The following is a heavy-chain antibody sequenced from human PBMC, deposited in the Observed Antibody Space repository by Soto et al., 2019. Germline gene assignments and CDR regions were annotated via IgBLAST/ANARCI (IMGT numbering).Heavy chain of an antibody. CDR3: AKAARIVVVPAAVYYYYYGMDV. CDR1: GFTFSSYA. J-gene: IGHJ6*02. V-gene: IGHV3-23*01. D-gene: IGHD2-2*01. CDR2: ISGSGGTT. Sequence: GGSLRLSCAASGFTFSSYAMNWVRQAPGKGLEWVSAISGSGGTTNYADSVKGRFTISRDNSKNTLYLQMNSLRAEDTAVYYCAKAARIVVVPAAVYYYYYGMDVWGQGTTVTVSS.